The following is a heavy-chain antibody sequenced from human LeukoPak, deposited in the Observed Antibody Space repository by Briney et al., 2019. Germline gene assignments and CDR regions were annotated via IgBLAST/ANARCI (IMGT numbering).Heavy chain of an antibody. CDR1: GGSISSSSYY. D-gene: IGHD3-10*01. Sequence: SETLSLPFPVSGGSISSSSYYWGWIRPPPGKGLEWIGSIYYSGSTYYNPSLKSRVTISVDTSKNQFSLKLSSVTAADTAVYYCARDSEYGSGSYFFDYWGQGTLVTVSS. V-gene: IGHV4-39*07. CDR2: IYYSGST. CDR3: ARDSEYGSGSYFFDY. J-gene: IGHJ4*02.